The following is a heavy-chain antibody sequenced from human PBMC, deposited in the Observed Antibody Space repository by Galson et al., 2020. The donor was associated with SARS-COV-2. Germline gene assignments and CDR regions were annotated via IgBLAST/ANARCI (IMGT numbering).Heavy chain of an antibody. Sequence: SETLSLTCTVSGGSISGYYWSWIRQPAGKGLEWIGRIYTSGSTNYNPSLKSRVTMSVDTSKNQFSLKLSSVTTADTAVYYCARGEAGRLGDYFDYWGQGTLVTVSS. J-gene: IGHJ4*02. CDR3: ARGEAGRLGDYFDY. CDR2: IYTSGST. D-gene: IGHD3-10*01. CDR1: GGSISGYY. V-gene: IGHV4-4*07.